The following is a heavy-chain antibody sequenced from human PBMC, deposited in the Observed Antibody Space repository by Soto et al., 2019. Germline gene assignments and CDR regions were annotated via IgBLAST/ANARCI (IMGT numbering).Heavy chain of an antibody. J-gene: IGHJ6*04. Sequence: ASVKVSCKASGYTFTSYDINWVRQATGQGLEWMGWMNPNSGNTGYAQKFQGRVTMTRNTSISTAYMELSSLRSEDTAVYYCASFERLRYGFRGLVGTKEKHYHRCNDVRGKGTTVTGSS. D-gene: IGHD3-10*01. V-gene: IGHV1-8*01. CDR2: MNPNSGNT. CDR1: GYTFTSYD. CDR3: ASFERLRYGFRGLVGTKEKHYHRCNDV.